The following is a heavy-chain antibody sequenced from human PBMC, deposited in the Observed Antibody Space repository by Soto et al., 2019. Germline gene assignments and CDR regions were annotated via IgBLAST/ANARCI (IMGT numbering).Heavy chain of an antibody. CDR3: AREVAGTDAFDI. D-gene: IGHD6-19*01. Sequence: LRLSCAASGFTFSSYGMHWVRQAPGKGLEWVAVIWYDGSNKYYADSVKGRFTTSRDNSKNTLYLQMNSLRAEDTAVYYCAREVAGTDAFDIWGQGTMVTVSS. V-gene: IGHV3-33*01. CDR2: IWYDGSNK. J-gene: IGHJ3*02. CDR1: GFTFSSYG.